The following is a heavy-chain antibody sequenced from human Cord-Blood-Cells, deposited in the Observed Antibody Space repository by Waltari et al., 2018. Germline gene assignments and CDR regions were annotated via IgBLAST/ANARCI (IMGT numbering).Heavy chain of an antibody. Sequence: EVQLVETGGGLIQPGGSLRLSCAASGFTVSSNYMSWVRQAPGKGLEWVSVIYSGGSTYYADSGKGRFTISRDNSKNTLYLQMNSLRAEDTAVYYCARSIWFRELYYYGMDVWGQGTTVTVSS. D-gene: IGHD3-10*01. CDR2: IYSGGST. CDR1: GFTVSSNY. J-gene: IGHJ6*02. V-gene: IGHV3-53*02. CDR3: ARSIWFRELYYYGMDV.